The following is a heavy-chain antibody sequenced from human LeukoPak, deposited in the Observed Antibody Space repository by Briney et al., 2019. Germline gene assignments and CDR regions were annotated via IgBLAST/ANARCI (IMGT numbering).Heavy chain of an antibody. CDR1: GDSVSVKSDV. Sequence: SQTLSLTCAISGDSVSVKSDVWNWIRQSPSRGLEWLGRTYYRSKWISDYATSVKSRIIISPDTSKNQFSLHLNSVTPEDTAVYYCARDADWAYDAFEIWGQGTMVTVSS. CDR3: ARDADWAYDAFEI. CDR2: TYYRSKWIS. J-gene: IGHJ3*02. D-gene: IGHD3-9*01. V-gene: IGHV6-1*01.